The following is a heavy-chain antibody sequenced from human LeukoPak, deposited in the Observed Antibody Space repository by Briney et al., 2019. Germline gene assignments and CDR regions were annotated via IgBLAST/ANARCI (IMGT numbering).Heavy chain of an antibody. CDR1: GGSISSGGYY. CDR2: IYYSGST. D-gene: IGHD1-26*01. J-gene: IGHJ4*02. V-gene: IGHV4-61*08. CDR3: ARVGAPYYFDY. Sequence: SQTLSLTCTVSGGSISSGGYYWSWIRQPPGKGLEWIGYIYYSGSTNYNPSLKSRVTISVDTSKNQFSLKLSSVTAADTAVYYCARVGAPYYFDYWGQGTLVTVSS.